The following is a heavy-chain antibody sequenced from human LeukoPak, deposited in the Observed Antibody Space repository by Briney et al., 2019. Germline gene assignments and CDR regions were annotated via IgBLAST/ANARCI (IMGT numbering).Heavy chain of an antibody. CDR3: ARDRGTTPKYYYGTDV. Sequence: GGSLRLSCTASGFTFSSYALHWVRQAPGRGLEWVALISYDESDKYYADFVKGRFAISRDNFKNTLYLQMNSLRAEDTAVYYCARDRGTTPKYYYGTDVWGQGTTVAVSS. V-gene: IGHV3-30*03. CDR2: ISYDESDK. J-gene: IGHJ6*02. D-gene: IGHD2-2*01. CDR1: GFTFSSYA.